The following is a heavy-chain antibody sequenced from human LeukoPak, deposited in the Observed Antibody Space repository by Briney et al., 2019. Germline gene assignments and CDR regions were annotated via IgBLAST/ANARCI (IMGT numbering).Heavy chain of an antibody. CDR2: ISGSGDGT. V-gene: IGHV3-23*01. J-gene: IGHJ4*02. Sequence: SWIRQAPGKGLEWVSAISGSGDGTYYADSVKGRFTISRDNSKNSLFLQMNSLRAEDTAVYYCAKAGVLTLVRGVIVDYWGQGTLVTVSS. D-gene: IGHD3-10*01. CDR3: AKAGVLTLVRGVIVDY.